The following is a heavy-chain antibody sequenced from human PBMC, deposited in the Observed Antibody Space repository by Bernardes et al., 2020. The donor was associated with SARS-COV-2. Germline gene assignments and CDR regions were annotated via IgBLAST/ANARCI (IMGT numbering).Heavy chain of an antibody. CDR2: VSYSGST. V-gene: IGHV4-59*01. J-gene: IGHJ5*02. CDR3: ARENKDSRGFWFDP. D-gene: IGHD3-16*01. Sequence: SETLSLTCTVSGGSMSGYSCSWIRQSPGKGLEWIGYVSYSGSTNTTPSLKSRVTISVDTSKNQFSLKLNSVTAADTAVYYCARENKDSRGFWFDPWGRGTLVTVSS. CDR1: GGSMSGYS.